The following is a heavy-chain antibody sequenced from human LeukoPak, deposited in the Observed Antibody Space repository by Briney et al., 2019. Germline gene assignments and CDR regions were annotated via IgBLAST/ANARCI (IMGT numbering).Heavy chain of an antibody. J-gene: IGHJ4*02. CDR1: GFTFSHYD. D-gene: IGHD3-22*01. V-gene: IGHV3-23*01. CDR2: ISGSGGST. CDR3: AKLPSMIIVISADFDY. Sequence: AGGSLRLSCAASGFTFSHYDMSWVRQAPGKGPEWVSSISGSGGSTYYADSVEGRFTISRDNTKNTLYLEMNNLRAEDTAVYYCAKLPSMIIVISADFDYWGPGMLVSVSS.